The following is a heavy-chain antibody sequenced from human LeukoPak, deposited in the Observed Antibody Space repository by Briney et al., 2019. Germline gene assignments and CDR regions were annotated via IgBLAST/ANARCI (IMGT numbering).Heavy chain of an antibody. D-gene: IGHD4-23*01. J-gene: IGHJ4*02. CDR3: TRTVNSASDF. CDR2: INQNGGVK. Sequence: GGSLRLSCVASGYTFSPYWMRWVRQAPGKGLEWVATINQNGGVKYYVDSVKGRFTISRDNAKTSLFLQMNSLRIDDAAMYYCTRTVNSASDFWGQGTLVTVSS. V-gene: IGHV3-7*03. CDR1: GYTFSPYW.